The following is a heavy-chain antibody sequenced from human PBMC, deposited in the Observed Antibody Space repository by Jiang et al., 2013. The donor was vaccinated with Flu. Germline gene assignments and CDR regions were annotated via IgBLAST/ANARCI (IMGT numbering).Heavy chain of an antibody. J-gene: IGHJ4*02. Sequence: KISCKGSGYSFTSYWIGWVRQMPGKGLEWMGIIYPGDSDTRYSPSFQGQVTISADKSISTAYLQWSSLKASDTAMYYCARRKASLSSGSFYFDYWGQGTLVTVSS. CDR2: IYPGDSDT. CDR1: GYSFTSYW. D-gene: IGHD3-22*01. CDR3: ARRKASLSSGSFYFDY. V-gene: IGHV5-51*01.